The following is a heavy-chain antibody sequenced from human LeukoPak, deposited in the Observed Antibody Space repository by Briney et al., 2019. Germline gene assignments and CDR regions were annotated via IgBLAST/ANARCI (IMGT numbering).Heavy chain of an antibody. CDR2: INHSGST. CDR1: GGSFSGYY. Sequence: SETLSLTCAVYGGSFSGYYWSWIRQPPGKGLGWIGEINHSGSTNYNPSLKSRVTISVDTSKNQFSLKLSSVTAADTAVYYCARGQDGVVPRVRYNWFDPWGQGTLVTVSS. J-gene: IGHJ5*02. CDR3: ARGQDGVVPRVRYNWFDP. D-gene: IGHD3-3*01. V-gene: IGHV4-34*01.